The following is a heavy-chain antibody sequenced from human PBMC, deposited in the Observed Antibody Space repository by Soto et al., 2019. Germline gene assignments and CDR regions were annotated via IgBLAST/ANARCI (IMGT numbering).Heavy chain of an antibody. CDR1: GYSFTSYW. D-gene: IGHD5-12*01. V-gene: IGHV5-10-1*01. CDR2: IDPSDSYT. CDR3: ARPTSSGYDNSYYGMDV. J-gene: IGHJ6*02. Sequence: PGESLKISCKGSGYSFTSYWISWVRQMPGKGLEWMGRIDPSDSYTNYSPSFQGHVTISADKSISTAYLQWSSLKASDTAMYYCARPTSSGYDNSYYGMDVWGQGTTVTVSS.